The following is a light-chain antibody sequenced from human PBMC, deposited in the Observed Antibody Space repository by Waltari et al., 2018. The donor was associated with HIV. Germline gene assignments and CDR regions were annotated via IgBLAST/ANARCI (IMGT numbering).Light chain of an antibody. Sequence: QSVLTQPASVSGSPGPSIPISCTGTHSDVGAYDYVPWYQQYPGKAPKLLIYEVTIRSPGISYRFSGSKSGNTASMTISGLQPEDEAHYYCSSYAATTTILFGGGTRLTVL. V-gene: IGLV2-14*01. CDR3: SSYAATTTIL. CDR1: HSDVGAYDY. CDR2: EVT. J-gene: IGLJ3*02.